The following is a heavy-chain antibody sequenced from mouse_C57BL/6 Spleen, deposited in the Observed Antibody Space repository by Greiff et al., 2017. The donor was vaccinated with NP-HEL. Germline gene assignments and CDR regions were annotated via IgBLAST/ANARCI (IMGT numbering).Heavy chain of an antibody. D-gene: IGHD1-1*01. J-gene: IGHJ1*03. Sequence: VQLQQPGAELVKPGASVKMSCKASGYTFTSYWITWVKQRPGQGLEWIGDIYPGSGSTNYNEKFKGKATLTVDTSSSTAYMQLSSLTSEDSAVYYCARPYGSSPYWYFDVWGTGTTVTVSS. CDR3: ARPYGSSPYWYFDV. CDR1: GYTFTSYW. CDR2: IYPGSGST. V-gene: IGHV1-55*01.